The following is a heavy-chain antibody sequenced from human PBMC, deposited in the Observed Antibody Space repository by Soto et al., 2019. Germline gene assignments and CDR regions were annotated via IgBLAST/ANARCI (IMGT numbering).Heavy chain of an antibody. CDR3: ARQPPRLAGD. V-gene: IGHV4-59*08. J-gene: IGHJ4*02. D-gene: IGHD2-15*01. CDR2: IYYSGST. CDR1: GGSISSYY. Sequence: SETLSLTCTVSGGSISSYYWSWIRQPPGKGLEWIGYIYYSGSTNYNPSLKSRATISVDTSKDQFSLKLSSVTAADTAVYYCARQPPRLAGDWGQGTLVTVSS.